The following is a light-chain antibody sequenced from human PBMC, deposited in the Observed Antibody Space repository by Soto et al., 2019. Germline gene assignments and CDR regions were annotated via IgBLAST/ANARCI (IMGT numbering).Light chain of an antibody. CDR3: QQCDDFIT. V-gene: IGKV1-33*01. J-gene: IGKJ4*01. CDR2: EAS. CDR1: QDSKNY. Sequence: DIQMTPSPSSLSAAVGDRVTITCQASQDSKNYLNWYQQKPGKAPKLLIYEASNLETGVPSRFSGSGSGRSFTFSISSLQPEDIATYYCQQCDDFITFGGGTRIEIK.